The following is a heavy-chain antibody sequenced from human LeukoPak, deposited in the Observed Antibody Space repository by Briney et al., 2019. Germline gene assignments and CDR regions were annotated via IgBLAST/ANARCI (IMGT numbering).Heavy chain of an antibody. CDR1: GFTFNNYA. Sequence: GGSLRLSCAASGFTFNNYAMSWVRQAPGKGLEWVSAISASGGTTYYADSVKGRFTISRDNSENTLFLQMNSLRAEDTAVYYCAKEPREYCSSTSCPNWFDSWGQGTLVTVSS. D-gene: IGHD2-2*01. CDR3: AKEPREYCSSTSCPNWFDS. J-gene: IGHJ5*01. V-gene: IGHV3-23*01. CDR2: ISASGGTT.